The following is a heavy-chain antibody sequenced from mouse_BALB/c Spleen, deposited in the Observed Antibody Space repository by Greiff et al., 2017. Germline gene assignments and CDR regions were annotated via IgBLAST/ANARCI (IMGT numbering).Heavy chain of an antibody. Sequence: EVKLMESGPELVKPGASVKMSCKASGYTFTSYVMHWVKQKPGQGLEWIGYINPYNDGTKYNEKFKGKATLTSDKSSSTAYMELSSLTSEDSAVYYCARGYYGSSYNFDYWGQGTTLTVSS. J-gene: IGHJ2*01. CDR2: INPYNDGT. CDR1: GYTFTSYV. D-gene: IGHD1-1*01. V-gene: IGHV1-14*01. CDR3: ARGYYGSSYNFDY.